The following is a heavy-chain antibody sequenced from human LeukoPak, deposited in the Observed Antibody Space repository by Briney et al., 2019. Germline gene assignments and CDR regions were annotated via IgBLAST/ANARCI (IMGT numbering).Heavy chain of an antibody. CDR2: ISANGVVT. V-gene: IGHV3-23*01. J-gene: IGHJ4*02. D-gene: IGHD4-17*01. CDR1: GFTFSSYA. Sequence: GGSLRLSCAASGFTFSSYAMSWVRQAPGKGLEWVSAISANGVVTIYADSVKGRFTISRDNSRDTLYLQMNSLRAEDTAVYYCAKSRTPVTSSFGFWGPGTLVTVSS. CDR3: AKSRTPVTSSFGF.